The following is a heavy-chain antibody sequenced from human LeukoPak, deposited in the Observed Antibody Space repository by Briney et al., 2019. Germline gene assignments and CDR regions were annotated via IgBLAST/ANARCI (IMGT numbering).Heavy chain of an antibody. J-gene: IGHJ6*03. D-gene: IGHD6-19*01. V-gene: IGHV3-48*03. Sequence: PGGSLRLSCAASGFTFSSYEMNWVRQAPGKGLEWVSYISSSGSTIYYADSVKGRFTISRDNAKNSLYLQMNSLRAEDTAVYYCARLANQNSGWYQAYYYYYMDVWGKGTTVTISS. CDR2: ISSSGSTI. CDR3: ARLANQNSGWYQAYYYYYMDV. CDR1: GFTFSSYE.